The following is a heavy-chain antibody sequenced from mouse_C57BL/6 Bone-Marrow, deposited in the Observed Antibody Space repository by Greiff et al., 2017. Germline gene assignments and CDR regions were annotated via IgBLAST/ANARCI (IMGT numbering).Heavy chain of an antibody. Sequence: SGTVLARPGASVKMSCKTSGYTFTSYWMHWVKQRPGQGLEWIGAIYPGNSDTSYNQKFKGKAKLTAVTSASTAYMELSSLTNEDSAVYYCTRKDYYGSRRRTWFAYWGQGTLVTVSA. CDR3: TRKDYYGSRRRTWFAY. CDR1: GYTFTSYW. J-gene: IGHJ3*01. D-gene: IGHD1-1*01. V-gene: IGHV1-5*01. CDR2: IYPGNSDT.